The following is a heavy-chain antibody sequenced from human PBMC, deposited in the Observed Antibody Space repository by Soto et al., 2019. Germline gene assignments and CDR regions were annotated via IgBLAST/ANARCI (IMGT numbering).Heavy chain of an antibody. Sequence: GGSLRLSCAASGFPFSSTDMTWVRQAPGKGLEWVSTIDGSGGTTYYADSVKGRFTISRDNSKNTLYLQMNSLRAEDTAVYYCAKGPTYCGGDCYSDYWGQGTLVTVSS. J-gene: IGHJ4*02. CDR2: IDGSGGTT. CDR1: GFPFSSTD. V-gene: IGHV3-23*01. CDR3: AKGPTYCGGDCYSDY. D-gene: IGHD2-21*02.